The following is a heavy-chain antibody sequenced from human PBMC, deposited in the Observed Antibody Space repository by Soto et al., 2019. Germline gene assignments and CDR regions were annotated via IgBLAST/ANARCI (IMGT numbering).Heavy chain of an antibody. D-gene: IGHD4-17*01. CDR3: TRGAPTTVVNPTAY. J-gene: IGHJ4*02. Sequence: QVQLVQSGAEVKKPGASVKVSCMASGYTFTTYAMHWVRQAPGQRLEWMGWLNAGNGNTIYSQKFQGRVTFSRDTSASTAYMELSSLRSDDTAVYYCTRGAPTTVVNPTAYWGQGTLVTVSS. CDR2: LNAGNGNT. V-gene: IGHV1-3*01. CDR1: GYTFTTYA.